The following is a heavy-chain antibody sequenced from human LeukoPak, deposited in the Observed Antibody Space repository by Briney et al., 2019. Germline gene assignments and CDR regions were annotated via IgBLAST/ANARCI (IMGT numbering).Heavy chain of an antibody. J-gene: IGHJ3*02. CDR2: ISAYNGDT. CDR1: GYTFTSYG. Sequence: ASVKVSCKASGYTFTSYGISWVRQAPGQGLEWMGWISAYNGDTNYAQKLQGRVTMTTDTSTSTDYMEVRSLRSDDTAVYYCARDLRHSSGWYHDAFDIWGQGTMVTVSS. V-gene: IGHV1-18*01. D-gene: IGHD6-19*01. CDR3: ARDLRHSSGWYHDAFDI.